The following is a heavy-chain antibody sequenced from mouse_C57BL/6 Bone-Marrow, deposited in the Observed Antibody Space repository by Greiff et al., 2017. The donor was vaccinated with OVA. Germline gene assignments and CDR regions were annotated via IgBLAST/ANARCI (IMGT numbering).Heavy chain of an antibody. Sequence: EVQLQQSGPVLVKPGASVKMSCKASGYTFTDYYMNWVKQSHGKSLEWIGVINPYNGGTSYNQKFKGKATLTVDKSSSTAYMELNSLTSEDSAVYYCARRGNYSSFYFDYWGQGTTLTVSS. D-gene: IGHD2-1*01. CDR2: INPYNGGT. J-gene: IGHJ2*01. V-gene: IGHV1-19*01. CDR1: GYTFTDYY. CDR3: ARRGNYSSFYFDY.